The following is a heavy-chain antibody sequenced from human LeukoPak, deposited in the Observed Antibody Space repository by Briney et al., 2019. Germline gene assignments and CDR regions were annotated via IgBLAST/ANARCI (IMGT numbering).Heavy chain of an antibody. J-gene: IGHJ4*02. CDR3: ARTLGDCSSTSCYTSPYFDY. CDR1: GSSISSYY. D-gene: IGHD2-2*02. V-gene: IGHV4-4*07. CDR2: IYTSGST. Sequence: KSSETLSLTCTVSGSSISSYYWSWIRQPAGKGLEWIGRIYTSGSTNYNPSLKSRVTMSVDTSKNQFSLKLSSVTAADTAVYYCARTLGDCSSTSCYTSPYFDYWGQGTLVTVSS.